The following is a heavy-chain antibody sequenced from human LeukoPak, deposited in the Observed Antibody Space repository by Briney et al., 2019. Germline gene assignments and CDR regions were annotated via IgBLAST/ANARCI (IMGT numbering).Heavy chain of an antibody. D-gene: IGHD1-14*01. V-gene: IGHV4-4*02. J-gene: IGHJ4*02. Sequence: SETPSLTCTVSLDSTTSNFWSWVRQPPGKGLEWIGEIHRSGSTNYNPSLQSRVTISIDRSKNQIALELSSVTAADTAVYYCAREIVGGFNPGAYWGQGTLVTVSS. CDR1: LDSTTSNF. CDR3: AREIVGGFNPGAY. CDR2: IHRSGST.